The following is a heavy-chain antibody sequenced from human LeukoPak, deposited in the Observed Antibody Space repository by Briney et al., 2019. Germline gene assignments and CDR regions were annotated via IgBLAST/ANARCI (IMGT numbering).Heavy chain of an antibody. CDR3: ARVAARYVGMDV. J-gene: IGHJ6*02. D-gene: IGHD6-6*01. Sequence: SETLSLTCTVSGVSISSGGYYWSWIRQHPGKGLEWIGYIYYSGSTYYNPSLKSRVTISVDTSKKQVSLNLSSVTAADTAVYYCARVAARYVGMDVWGQGTTVTVSS. CDR1: GVSISSGGYY. V-gene: IGHV4-61*08. CDR2: IYYSGST.